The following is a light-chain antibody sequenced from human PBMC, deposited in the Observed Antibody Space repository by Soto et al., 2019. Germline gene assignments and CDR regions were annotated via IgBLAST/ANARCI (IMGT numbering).Light chain of an antibody. CDR1: RSNIGSNT. CDR3: AAWDDSLSGPA. J-gene: IGLJ2*01. V-gene: IGLV1-44*01. CDR2: AND. Sequence: QLVLTQPPSASGTPGQGVTISCSGSRSNIGSNTVNWYRQLPGTAPKVLLYANDQRPSGVPARFSGSKSGTSAALAISGLQAEDEADYYCAAWDDSLSGPAFGGGTKVTVL.